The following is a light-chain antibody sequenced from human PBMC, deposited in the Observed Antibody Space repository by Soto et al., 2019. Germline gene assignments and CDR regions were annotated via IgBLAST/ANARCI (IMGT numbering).Light chain of an antibody. CDR3: QHYNSYSEA. CDR2: KAS. Sequence: DIQMTQSPSTLFGSVGDRVTITCRASQTISSWLAWYQQKPGKAPKLLIYKASTLKSGVPSRFSGSGSRTEFTLTISSLQPDDFATYYCQHYNSYSEAFGQGTKVELK. V-gene: IGKV1-5*03. CDR1: QTISSW. J-gene: IGKJ1*01.